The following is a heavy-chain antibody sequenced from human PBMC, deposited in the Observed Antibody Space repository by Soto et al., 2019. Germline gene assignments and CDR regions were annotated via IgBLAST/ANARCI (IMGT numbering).Heavy chain of an antibody. CDR2: IIPIFGTA. CDR1: GGTFSSYA. V-gene: IGHV1-69*01. J-gene: IGHJ6*02. CDR3: AGDRTVGFWSGLGMDV. Sequence: QVQLVQSGAEVKKPGSSVKVSCKASGGTFSSYAISWVRQAPGQGLEWMGGIIPIFGTANYAQKFQGRVTITAVESTSTAYMELSSLRSDDTAVYYCAGDRTVGFWSGLGMDVWGQGTTVTVSS. D-gene: IGHD3-3*01.